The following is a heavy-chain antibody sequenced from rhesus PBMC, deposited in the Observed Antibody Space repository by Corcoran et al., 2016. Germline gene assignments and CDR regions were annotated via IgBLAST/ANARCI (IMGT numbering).Heavy chain of an antibody. J-gene: IGHJ4*01. V-gene: IGHV3S5*01. CDR1: GVTFSSYG. CDR2: ISYTGGST. D-gene: IGHD1-20*01. Sequence: EVQLVETGGGLVQPGGSLRLSGAASGVTFSSYGMSGVGKGLEWVSGISYTGGSTYYADSVKGRFTISRDNSKNTLSLQMNSLRAEDTAVYYCAKEGYSWNNDYWGQGVLVTVSS. CDR3: AKEGYSWNNDY.